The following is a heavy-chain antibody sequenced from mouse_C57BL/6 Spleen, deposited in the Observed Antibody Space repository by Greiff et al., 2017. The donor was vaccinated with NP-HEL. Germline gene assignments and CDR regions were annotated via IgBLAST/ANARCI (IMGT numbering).Heavy chain of an antibody. D-gene: IGHD2-2*01. V-gene: IGHV1-80*01. J-gene: IGHJ4*01. CDR3: AMDYYGYDGYAMDD. CDR1: GYAFSSYW. CDR2: IYPGDGDT. Sequence: QVQLQQSGAELVKPGASVTISCKASGYAFSSYWMTWVTQRPGKGLEWIGQIYPGDGDTNYNGKFKGKATLTADKSSSTDYMQLSSLTSEDSAVYYCAMDYYGYDGYAMDDWGQGTSVTVSS.